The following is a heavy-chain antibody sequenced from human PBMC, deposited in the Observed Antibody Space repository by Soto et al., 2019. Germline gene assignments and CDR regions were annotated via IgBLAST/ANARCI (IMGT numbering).Heavy chain of an antibody. J-gene: IGHJ4*02. D-gene: IGHD3-10*01. Sequence: GGSLRLSCAASGFTFSSYAMSWVRQAPGKGLEWVSGISGSGGSTYYADSVKGRFTIPRDNSKNTLYLQMNSLRAEDTAVYYCAKDFTRELLRWYFDYWGQGTLVTVSS. CDR3: AKDFTRELLRWYFDY. CDR2: ISGSGGST. CDR1: GFTFSSYA. V-gene: IGHV3-23*01.